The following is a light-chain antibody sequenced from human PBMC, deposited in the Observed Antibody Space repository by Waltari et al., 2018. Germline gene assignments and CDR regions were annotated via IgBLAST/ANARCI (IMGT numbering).Light chain of an antibody. V-gene: IGKV1-NL1*01. CDR2: VAS. CDR1: QGMGSS. J-gene: IGKJ2*01. CDR3: QHYYTTPYT. Sequence: DIQMTQSPSSLSASVGDRVTITCRASQGMGSSLAWYQLKPGKAPKLLVYVASRLESGVPSRFSGRGSGTDYTLTISSLQPEDFATYYCQHYYTTPYTFGQGTKLEIK.